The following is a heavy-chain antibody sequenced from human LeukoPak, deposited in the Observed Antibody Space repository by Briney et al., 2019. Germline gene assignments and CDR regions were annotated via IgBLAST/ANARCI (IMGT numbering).Heavy chain of an antibody. CDR2: IYHSGMT. CDR1: GYSLSSGYY. D-gene: IGHD5-12*01. J-gene: IGHJ5*02. V-gene: IGHV4-38-2*01. Sequence: PTEALSLACAVPGYSLSSGYYWTCTRQPPGEGRGELASIYHSGMTYYNPSLMSRVNISVDTPKNRFALKLSSVAAADTAVYYCARRVKGGYEGWFDPWGQGTLVTVSS. CDR3: ARRVKGGYEGWFDP.